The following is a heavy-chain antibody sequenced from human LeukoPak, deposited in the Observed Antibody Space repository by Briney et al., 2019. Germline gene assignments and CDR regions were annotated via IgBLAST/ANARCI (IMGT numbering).Heavy chain of an antibody. D-gene: IGHD6-25*01. Sequence: PGGSLRLSCAASGFTFSSYSMNWVRQAPGKGLEWVSSISSSSSYIYYADSVKGRFTISRDNAKNSLYLQMNSLRAKDTAVYYCARDFAATPYYFDDWGQGTLVTVSA. J-gene: IGHJ4*02. V-gene: IGHV3-21*01. CDR3: ARDFAATPYYFDD. CDR2: ISSSSSYI. CDR1: GFTFSSYS.